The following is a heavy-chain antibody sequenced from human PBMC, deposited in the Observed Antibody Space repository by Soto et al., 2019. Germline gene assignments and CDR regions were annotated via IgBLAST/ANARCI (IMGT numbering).Heavy chain of an antibody. J-gene: IGHJ5*02. CDR2: IDPSDSYT. D-gene: IGHD3-22*01. Sequence: GESLKISCKGSGYSFTSYWISWVRQMPGKGLEWMGRIDPSDSYTNYSPSFQGHVTISADKSISTAYLQWSSLKASDTAMYYCAMTYYYDSSGYHLVSWGQGTLVTVSS. CDR1: GYSFTSYW. CDR3: AMTYYYDSSGYHLVS. V-gene: IGHV5-10-1*01.